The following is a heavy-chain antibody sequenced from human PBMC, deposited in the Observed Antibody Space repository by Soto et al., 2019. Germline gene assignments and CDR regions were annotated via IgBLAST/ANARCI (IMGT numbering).Heavy chain of an antibody. J-gene: IGHJ5*02. V-gene: IGHV4-30-4*01. CDR1: GGSISSGDYY. Sequence: SETLSLTCTVSGGSISSGDYYWSWIRQPPGKGLEWIGYIYYSGSAYYNPSLKSRVTISVDTSKSQFSLKLSSVTAADTAVYYCARSMGFGEPFNWFDPWGQGTLVTVSS. CDR2: IYYSGSA. CDR3: ARSMGFGEPFNWFDP. D-gene: IGHD3-10*01.